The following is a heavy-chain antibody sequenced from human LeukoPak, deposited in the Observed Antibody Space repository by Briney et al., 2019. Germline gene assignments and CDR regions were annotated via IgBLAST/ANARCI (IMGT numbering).Heavy chain of an antibody. D-gene: IGHD6-13*01. V-gene: IGHV3-30*04. Sequence: GGSLRLSCAASGFTISSYAMHWVRQAPGKGLEWVAVISYDGSNKYYADSVKGRFTISRDNSKNTLYLQMNSLRAEDTAVYYCAREGIAAAGKRVEGFDYWGQGTLVTVSS. CDR2: ISYDGSNK. J-gene: IGHJ4*02. CDR3: AREGIAAAGKRVEGFDY. CDR1: GFTISSYA.